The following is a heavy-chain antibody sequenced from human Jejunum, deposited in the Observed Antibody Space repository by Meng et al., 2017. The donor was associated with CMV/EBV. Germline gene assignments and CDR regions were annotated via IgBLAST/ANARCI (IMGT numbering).Heavy chain of an antibody. Sequence: QRHESGPGLVKPSETLSLTCTVAGGSIRSTNYYWGWIRQPPGKGLEWIGNIDYSGSTYYNPSLRSRISISVDTSKNQFSLRLNSVTAADTAVYYCARDKAGYKNCDSWGQGTLVTVSS. D-gene: IGHD5-24*01. J-gene: IGHJ5*01. CDR1: GGSIRSTNYY. CDR3: ARDKAGYKNCDS. V-gene: IGHV4-39*07. CDR2: IDYSGST.